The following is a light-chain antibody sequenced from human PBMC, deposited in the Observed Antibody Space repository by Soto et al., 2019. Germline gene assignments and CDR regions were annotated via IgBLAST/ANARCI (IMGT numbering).Light chain of an antibody. J-gene: IGKJ4*01. CDR3: HQVHSYPHT. CDR2: AAS. V-gene: IGKV1-9*01. Sequence: DIQLSQSPSFLSASVGDRITITCRASQGIYSYLAWYQQKPGRAPSLLIYAASTLQIGVPSRFSGSGSGTEFTLTIKSMQTEDFAHYYCHQVHSYPHTFGAGTKVDIK. CDR1: QGIYSY.